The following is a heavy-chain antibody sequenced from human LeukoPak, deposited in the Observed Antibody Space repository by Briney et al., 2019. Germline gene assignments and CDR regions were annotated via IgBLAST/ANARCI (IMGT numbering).Heavy chain of an antibody. Sequence: GESLKISCKGSGYSFTSYWIGWVRQMPGKGLEWMGIIYPGDSDTRYSPSFQGQVTISADKSISTAYLQWSSLKASDTAMYYCARGHRRLHLGNWFDPWGQGTLVTVSS. D-gene: IGHD5-24*01. CDR3: ARGHRRLHLGNWFDP. V-gene: IGHV5-51*01. CDR2: IYPGDSDT. CDR1: GYSFTSYW. J-gene: IGHJ5*02.